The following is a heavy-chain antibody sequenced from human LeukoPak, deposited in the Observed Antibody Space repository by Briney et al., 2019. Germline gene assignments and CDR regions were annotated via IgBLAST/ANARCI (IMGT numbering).Heavy chain of an antibody. V-gene: IGHV3-74*01. D-gene: IGHD1-26*01. Sequence: GGSLRLSCAASGFSFSSYWMHWVRQAPGKGLVWVSHINNDGSSTNYADSVKGRFTISRDNAQNTLYLQMNSLRAEDTAVYYYARGLVGATGYWGQGTLVTVSS. J-gene: IGHJ4*02. CDR1: GFSFSSYW. CDR3: ARGLVGATGY. CDR2: INNDGSST.